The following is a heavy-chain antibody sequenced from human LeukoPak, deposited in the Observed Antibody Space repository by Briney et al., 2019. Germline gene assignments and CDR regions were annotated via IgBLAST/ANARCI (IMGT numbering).Heavy chain of an antibody. CDR3: AKGEQWLVLYFQH. V-gene: IGHV3-23*01. Sequence: GGSLRLSCAVYGFTFSSYAMSWVRQAPGKGLEWVAAISGSGGGTDYADSVKGRFTISRDNSKNTLYLQMNSLRAEDTAVYYCAKGEQWLVLYFQHWGQGTLVTVSS. D-gene: IGHD6-19*01. CDR1: GFTFSSYA. CDR2: ISGSGGGT. J-gene: IGHJ1*01.